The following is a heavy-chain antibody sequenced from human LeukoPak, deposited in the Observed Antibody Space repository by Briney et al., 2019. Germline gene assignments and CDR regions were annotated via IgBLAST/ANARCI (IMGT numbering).Heavy chain of an antibody. V-gene: IGHV1-2*02. D-gene: IGHD1-26*01. CDR1: GYTFTDYY. Sequence: ASVKVSCKASGYTFTDYYIHWVQQAPGQGLEWMGWVNPNSGGTNYAQKLQGRVTMTRDTSIGTAHMELSRLTSDDTALYYCARNVGPSGGPYYFDYWGQGTLVTVSS. CDR3: ARNVGPSGGPYYFDY. J-gene: IGHJ4*02. CDR2: VNPNSGGT.